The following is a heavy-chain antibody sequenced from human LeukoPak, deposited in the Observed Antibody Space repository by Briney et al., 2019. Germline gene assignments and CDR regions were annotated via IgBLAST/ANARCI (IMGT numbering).Heavy chain of an antibody. J-gene: IGHJ5*02. CDR3: ARCHSSGWYWFDP. Sequence: SETLSLTCAVYGGSFSGYYWSWIRQPPGKGLEWIGYIYYSGSTNYNPSLKSRVTISVDTSKNQFSLKLSSVTAADTAVYYCARCHSSGWYWFDPWGQGTLVTVSS. V-gene: IGHV4-59*01. CDR1: GGSFSGYY. D-gene: IGHD6-19*01. CDR2: IYYSGST.